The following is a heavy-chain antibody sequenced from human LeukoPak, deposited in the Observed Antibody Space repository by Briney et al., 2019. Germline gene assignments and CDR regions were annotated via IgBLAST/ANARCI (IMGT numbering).Heavy chain of an antibody. V-gene: IGHV1-69*04. CDR2: IIPIFGIA. J-gene: IGHJ6*02. CDR1: GGTFSSYA. Sequence: SVKVSCKASGGTFSSYAISWVRQAPGQGLEWMGRIIPIFGIANYAQKFQGRVTITADKSTSTAYMELSSLRSEDTAVYYCAILYCSSTSCYNLYYYGMDVWGQGTTVTVSS. D-gene: IGHD2-2*02. CDR3: AILYCSSTSCYNLYYYGMDV.